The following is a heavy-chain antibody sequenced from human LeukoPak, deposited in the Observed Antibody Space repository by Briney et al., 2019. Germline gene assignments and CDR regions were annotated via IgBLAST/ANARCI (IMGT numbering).Heavy chain of an antibody. CDR3: ATRSTGVAATFDC. J-gene: IGHJ4*02. D-gene: IGHD2-15*01. CDR2: ISYSGNT. V-gene: IGHV4-59*01. Sequence: SETLSLTCCVSGGSISSYYWSWIRQPPGKGLEWIGYISYSGNTNYNPSLKSRVTISVDTSKNQFSLKLSSVTAADTAAYYCATRSTGVAATFDCWGQGALVTVSS. CDR1: GGSISSYY.